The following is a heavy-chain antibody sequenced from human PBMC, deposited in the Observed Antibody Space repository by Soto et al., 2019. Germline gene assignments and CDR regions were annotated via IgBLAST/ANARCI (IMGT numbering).Heavy chain of an antibody. CDR1: GDSRSGYS. D-gene: IGHD6-19*01. Sequence: SQPLSVTCRVAGDSRSGYSSYYIKQPPGKGLEWIGYFYNSGSTNYIPSLKSRVTMSVDTSKNQFSLKLSYVTAADTAVYYCATRPKSQQWLPFFDYWGQGSLVTVSS. CDR2: FYNSGST. V-gene: IGHV4-59*08. J-gene: IGHJ4*02. CDR3: ATRPKSQQWLPFFDY.